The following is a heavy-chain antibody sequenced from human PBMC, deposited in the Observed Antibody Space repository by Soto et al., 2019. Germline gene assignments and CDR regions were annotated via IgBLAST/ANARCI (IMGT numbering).Heavy chain of an antibody. Sequence: EVQLVESGGDLVQPGGSLKLSCAASGFTFSVSTMHWVRQDSGKGLEWVGRIRTKTNSFATAYAASVTGRFTSSRDDSQNAAYLQMKSLKTEDTAMYYCIRSYGDNTYWGQGTLVTVSS. CDR1: GFTFSVST. D-gene: IGHD4-17*01. CDR3: IRSYGDNTY. V-gene: IGHV3-73*01. CDR2: IRTKTNSFAT. J-gene: IGHJ4*02.